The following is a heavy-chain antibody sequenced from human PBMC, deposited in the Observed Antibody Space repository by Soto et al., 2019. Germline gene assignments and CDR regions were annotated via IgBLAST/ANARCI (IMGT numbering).Heavy chain of an antibody. CDR3: AKWAQNGMDV. J-gene: IGHJ6*02. CDR2: ITYDGNKK. Sequence: QAQLVESGGGVVQPGRSLRLSCAASGYTFSDYGMHWVRQAPGKGLEWVAVITYDGNKKYYADFVKGRFTISRDNSKNTLYLQMNSLRGEDTAVYYCAKWAQNGMDVWGQGTTVTVSS. V-gene: IGHV3-30*18. CDR1: GYTFSDYG.